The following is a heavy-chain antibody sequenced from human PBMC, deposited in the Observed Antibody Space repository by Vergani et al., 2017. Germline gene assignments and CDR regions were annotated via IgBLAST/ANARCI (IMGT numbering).Heavy chain of an antibody. D-gene: IGHD6-19*01. Sequence: EVQLLESGGGLVQPGGSLRLSCAASGFTFSSYAMSWVRQAPGKGLEWVSSISSSSSYIDYADSVKGRFTISRDNAKNSLYLQMNSLRAEDTAVYYCARAKEQWLVLSFDYWGQGTLVTVSS. CDR3: ARAKEQWLVLSFDY. J-gene: IGHJ4*02. CDR2: ISSSSSYI. V-gene: IGHV3-21*01. CDR1: GFTFSSYA.